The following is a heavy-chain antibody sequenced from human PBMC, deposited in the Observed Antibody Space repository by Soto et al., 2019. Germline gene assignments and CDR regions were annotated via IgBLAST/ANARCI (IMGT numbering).Heavy chain of an antibody. CDR2: IKSKAAGGTT. Sequence: PGGSLRLSCAASGFTFTDAWINWVRQAPGKGLERVGRIKSKAAGGTTDFAEPVKGRFAISREDSYSMVYLQMKSLKTEDTAFYCCSQDSFGSSTVVRFAYWGHCSLVTVSS. J-gene: IGHJ4*01. V-gene: IGHV3-15*07. CDR1: GFTFTDAW. D-gene: IGHD2-2*01. CDR3: SQDSFGSSTVVRFAY.